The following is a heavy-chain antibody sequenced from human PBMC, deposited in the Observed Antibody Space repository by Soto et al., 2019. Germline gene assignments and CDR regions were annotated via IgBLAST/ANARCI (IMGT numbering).Heavy chain of an antibody. CDR3: ARDSGAKLSSS. J-gene: IGHJ4*02. D-gene: IGHD6-13*01. Sequence: QVQLVQSGAEVKKPGSSVKVSCKASGGTFSSYRINWVRQAPGQGLEWVGGIVPIYRTADYAQKFQGRVTITAGESARTAYMELRSLKSQDTAVYYCARDSGAKLSSSWGQGTLVTVSS. CDR2: IVPIYRTA. CDR1: GGTFSSYR. V-gene: IGHV1-69*01.